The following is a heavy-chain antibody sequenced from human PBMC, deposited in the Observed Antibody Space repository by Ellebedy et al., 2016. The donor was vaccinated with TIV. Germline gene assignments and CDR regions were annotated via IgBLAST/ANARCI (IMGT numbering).Heavy chain of an antibody. V-gene: IGHV3-7*03. CDR2: IKQDGSEK. CDR1: GFTFSNYW. Sequence: GESLKISCAAFGFTFSNYWMKWVRQAPGKGLEWVANIKQDGSEKYYVDSVKGRFTISRDNAKNSLFLQMNSLRVEDTAVYFCARGGYGRPFDCWGQGTLVTVSS. D-gene: IGHD5-12*01. J-gene: IGHJ4*02. CDR3: ARGGYGRPFDC.